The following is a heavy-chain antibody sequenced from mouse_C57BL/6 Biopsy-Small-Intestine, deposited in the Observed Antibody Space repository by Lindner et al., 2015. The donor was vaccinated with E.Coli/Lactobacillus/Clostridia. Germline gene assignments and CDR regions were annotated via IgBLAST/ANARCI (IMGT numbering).Heavy chain of an antibody. CDR2: ITPNYGTT. CDR3: ARDLYYFDY. Sequence: VQLQESGPELVKPGASVKISCKASGYSFTDYNMNWVKQSNGKSLEWIGVITPNYGTTSYNQKFKGRATLTVDKSSSTAYMELRSLTSEDSAVYYCARDLYYFDYWGQGTTLTVSS. CDR1: GYSFTDYN. V-gene: IGHV1-39*01. J-gene: IGHJ2*01.